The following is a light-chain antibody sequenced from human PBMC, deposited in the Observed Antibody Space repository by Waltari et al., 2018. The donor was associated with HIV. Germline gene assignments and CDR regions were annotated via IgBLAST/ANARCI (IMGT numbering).Light chain of an antibody. CDR1: QNVFYNSNNKNY. J-gene: IGKJ4*01. CDR3: QQTYTIPPT. CDR2: WAS. V-gene: IGKV4-1*01. Sequence: DIVMTQSPDSLAVSLGERATITCKSSQNVFYNSNNKNYLSWYQQKAGQPPKLIIYWASSRKSRVPVRFSGSGSGTDFTLTINSLQAEDVAVYFCQQTYTIPPTFGGGTKVEIK.